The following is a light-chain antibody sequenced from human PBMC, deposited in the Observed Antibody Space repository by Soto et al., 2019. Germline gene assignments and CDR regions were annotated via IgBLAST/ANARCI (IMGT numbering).Light chain of an antibody. V-gene: IGLV2-14*03. CDR1: SSDVGGYNY. J-gene: IGLJ2*01. Sequence: QSALTQPASVSGSPGQSITISCTETSSDVGGYNYVSWYQQHPGKAPKPMIYGVSNRPSGVSNRFSGSKSGNTASLTISGLQAEDEADYYCTSYISSGTLVFGGGTQLTVL. CDR2: GVS. CDR3: TSYISSGTLV.